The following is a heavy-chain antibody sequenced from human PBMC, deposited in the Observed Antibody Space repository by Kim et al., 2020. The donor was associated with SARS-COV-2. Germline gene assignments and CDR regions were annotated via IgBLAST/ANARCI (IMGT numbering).Heavy chain of an antibody. Sequence: SETLSLTCTVSGGSISSYYWSWIRQPPGKGLEWIGYIYYSGSTNYNPSLKSRVTISVDTSKNPLSLKLSSVTAADTAVYYCARARGGATHFDYWGQGTLVTVSS. CDR2: IYYSGST. D-gene: IGHD1-26*01. V-gene: IGHV4-59*01. J-gene: IGHJ4*02. CDR1: GGSISSYY. CDR3: ARARGGATHFDY.